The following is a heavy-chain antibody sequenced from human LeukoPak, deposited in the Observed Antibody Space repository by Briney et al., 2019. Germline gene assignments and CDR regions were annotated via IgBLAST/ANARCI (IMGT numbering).Heavy chain of an antibody. CDR3: ARVLTIFGVVIPEYYFDY. CDR2: IIPIFGTA. Sequence: SVKVSCKASGGSFSSYGISWVRQAPGQGLEWMGGIIPIFGTAKYAQKFQGRVTITADESTSTAYMELSGLRSEDTAVYYCARVLTIFGVVIPEYYFDYWGQGTLVTVSS. V-gene: IGHV1-69*01. D-gene: IGHD3-3*01. CDR1: GGSFSSYG. J-gene: IGHJ4*02.